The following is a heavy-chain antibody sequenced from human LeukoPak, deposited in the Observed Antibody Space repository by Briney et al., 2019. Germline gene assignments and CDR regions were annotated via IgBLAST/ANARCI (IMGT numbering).Heavy chain of an antibody. Sequence: PSETLSLTCTVSGGSISTSSYYWGWIRQPQGKGLEWIGSLYHTGSTYYNSSLKSRVNISVDTSKNQFSLKLNSVTAADTAVYYCARQADFALVEMATIMFDYWGQGTLVTVSS. CDR1: GGSISTSSYY. J-gene: IGHJ4*02. CDR2: LYHTGST. V-gene: IGHV4-39*01. D-gene: IGHD5-24*01. CDR3: ARQADFALVEMATIMFDY.